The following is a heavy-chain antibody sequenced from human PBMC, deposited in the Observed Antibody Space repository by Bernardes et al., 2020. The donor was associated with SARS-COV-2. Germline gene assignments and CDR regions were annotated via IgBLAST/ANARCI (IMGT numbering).Heavy chain of an antibody. V-gene: IGHV3-74*01. J-gene: IGHJ4*02. Sequence: GGSLRLSCAASGFTFTNSWMHWVRQAPGKGLVWVSRINSDGRTTSYADSVKGRFTISRDNAKNTLYLQMKSLRAEDSAVYYCARGALSTRHYYWGQGTLVTVSS. CDR3: ARGALSTRHYY. CDR1: GFTFTNSW. D-gene: IGHD2-2*01. CDR2: INSDGRTT.